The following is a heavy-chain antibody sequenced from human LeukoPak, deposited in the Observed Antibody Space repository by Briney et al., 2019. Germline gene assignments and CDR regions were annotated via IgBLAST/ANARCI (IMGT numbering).Heavy chain of an antibody. D-gene: IGHD5-12*01. CDR3: ARRGYSGYDFDY. CDR1: GYTFTGYY. Sequence: ASVKVSCKASGYTFTGYYMHWVRQAPGQGLEWMGWINPNSGGTNYAQKFQGWVTMTRDTSISTAYMELSRLRSDNTAVYYCARRGYSGYDFDYWGQGTLVTVSS. CDR2: INPNSGGT. J-gene: IGHJ4*02. V-gene: IGHV1-2*04.